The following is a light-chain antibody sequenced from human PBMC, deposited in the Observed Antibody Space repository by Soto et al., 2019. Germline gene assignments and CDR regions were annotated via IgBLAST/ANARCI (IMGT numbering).Light chain of an antibody. Sequence: DIQMTQSPSTLSASVGDRVTITCRASQSISDYLAWYQQKPGKAPKLLIYDASNLESGVPSTSSGSGSGTEFTLTISSLQPDDFATYYCQQYYTYWHMFGQGTKVDIK. CDR1: QSISDY. CDR3: QQYYTYWHM. CDR2: DAS. J-gene: IGKJ1*01. V-gene: IGKV1-5*01.